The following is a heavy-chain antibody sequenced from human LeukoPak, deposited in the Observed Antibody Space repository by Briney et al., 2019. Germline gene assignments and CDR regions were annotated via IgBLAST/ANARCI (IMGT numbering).Heavy chain of an antibody. Sequence: PSETLSLTCTVSGGSISSSSYYWGWIRQPPGKGLEWIGSIYYSGSTSYNPSLKSRVTISVDTSKNQFSLKLSSVTAADTAVYYCARDGSEYSSGWYTRDPNYYYYGMDVWGQGTTVTVSS. CDR2: IYYSGST. CDR1: GGSISSSSYY. J-gene: IGHJ6*02. CDR3: ARDGSEYSSGWYTRDPNYYYYGMDV. D-gene: IGHD6-19*01. V-gene: IGHV4-39*07.